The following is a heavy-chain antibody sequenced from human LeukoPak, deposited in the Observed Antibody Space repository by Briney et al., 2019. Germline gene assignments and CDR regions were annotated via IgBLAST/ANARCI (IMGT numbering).Heavy chain of an antibody. Sequence: ASETLSLTCVVYGGSFSDYYWSWIRQPPGKGLEWIGYIYYSGSTNYNPSLKSRVTISIDTSKNQFSLKLSSVTAADTAVYYCARARSYYGDYTHLDYWGQGTLVTVSS. J-gene: IGHJ4*02. V-gene: IGHV4-59*01. CDR2: IYYSGST. D-gene: IGHD4-17*01. CDR1: GGSFSDYY. CDR3: ARARSYYGDYTHLDY.